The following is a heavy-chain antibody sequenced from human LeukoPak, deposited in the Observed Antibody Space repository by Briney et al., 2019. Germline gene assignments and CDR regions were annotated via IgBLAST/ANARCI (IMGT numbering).Heavy chain of an antibody. J-gene: IGHJ5*02. V-gene: IGHV3-23*01. Sequence: GGSLRLSCAASGFTFSSYAMSWVRQAPGKGLEWVSAISGSGGSTYYADSVKGRFTISRDNSKNTLYLQMNSLRAEDTAVYYCVKNRFSLDTSVVTGDCFDPWGQGTLVTVSS. CDR2: ISGSGGST. CDR1: GFTFSSYA. CDR3: VKNRFSLDTSVVTGDCFDP. D-gene: IGHD5-18*01.